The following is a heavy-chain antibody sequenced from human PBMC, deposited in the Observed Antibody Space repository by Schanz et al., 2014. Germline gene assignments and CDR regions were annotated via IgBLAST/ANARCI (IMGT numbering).Heavy chain of an antibody. CDR2: INPNSGGT. D-gene: IGHD6-6*01. V-gene: IGHV1-2*02. CDR3: ARAGQDFEYSSLSPIWYFDL. J-gene: IGHJ2*01. CDR1: GYTFTGYY. Sequence: QVQLVQSGSELTRPGASVKVSCKASGYTFTGYYMHWVRQAPGQGLEWMGWINPNSGGTNYAQKFQGRVTMTRDTSISTAYMELSRLRSDDTAVYYCARAGQDFEYSSLSPIWYFDLWGRGTLVTVSS.